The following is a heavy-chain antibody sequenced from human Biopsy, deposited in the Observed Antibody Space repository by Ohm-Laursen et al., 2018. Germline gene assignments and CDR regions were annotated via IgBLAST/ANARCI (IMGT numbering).Heavy chain of an antibody. CDR3: TRAGGGKIYGL. CDR1: GVSINTGGYC. Sequence: TLSLTCTVSGVSINTGGYCWTWIRQHPGTGLEWIGYTHYSGNTLYNPSLKSRLTISVDTSRNQFSLKLTSVTAADTALYYCTRAGGGKIYGLWGQGTLVTVSS. J-gene: IGHJ4*02. CDR2: THYSGNT. D-gene: IGHD3-16*01. V-gene: IGHV4-31*02.